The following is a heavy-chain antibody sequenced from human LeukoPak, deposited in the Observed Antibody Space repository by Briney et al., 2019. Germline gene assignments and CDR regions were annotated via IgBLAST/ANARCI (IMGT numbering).Heavy chain of an antibody. V-gene: IGHV3-7*01. CDR2: IMKDGGDK. Sequence: QPGGTLRLSCAASGLIFTNYWMTWVRQTPGKGLEWVANIMKDGGDKYYVVSVKGRFTISRDNAKNSVYLQMNSLRAEDAAVYYCVRDRDYYVFDLWGQGTLVTVSS. J-gene: IGHJ4*02. CDR1: GLIFTNYW. D-gene: IGHD3-10*02. CDR3: VRDRDYYVFDL.